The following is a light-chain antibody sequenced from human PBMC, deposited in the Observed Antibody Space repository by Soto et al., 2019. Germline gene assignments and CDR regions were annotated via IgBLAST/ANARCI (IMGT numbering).Light chain of an antibody. V-gene: IGLV2-14*01. CDR3: ASYTSSSTLI. J-gene: IGLJ1*01. CDR2: GVT. CDR1: SSDVGGYKY. Sequence: QSVLTQPRSVSGSPGQPVTISCTGTSSDVGGYKYVSWYQRHPGEAPKLLIYGVTSRPSGISDRFSGSKSGNTASLIISAVQAEDEADYFCASYTSSSTLIFGTGTKVTVL.